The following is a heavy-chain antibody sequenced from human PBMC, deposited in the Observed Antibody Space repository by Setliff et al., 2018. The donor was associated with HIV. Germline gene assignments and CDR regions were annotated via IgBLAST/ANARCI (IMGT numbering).Heavy chain of an antibody. D-gene: IGHD3-22*01. Sequence: GGSLRLSCAASGFTFSSYSMNCVRQAPGKGLEWVSSISSGSSYIYYAESVKGRFTISRDNAKNSLYLQMNSLRAEDTAVYYCARAGVYYDSSGYCIDYWGQGTLVTVSS. CDR1: GFTFSSYS. CDR2: ISSGSSYI. CDR3: ARAGVYYDSSGYCIDY. J-gene: IGHJ4*02. V-gene: IGHV3-21*01.